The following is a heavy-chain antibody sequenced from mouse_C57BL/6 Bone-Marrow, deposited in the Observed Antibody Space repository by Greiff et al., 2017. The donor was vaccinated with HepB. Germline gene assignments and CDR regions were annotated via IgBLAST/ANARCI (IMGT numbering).Heavy chain of an antibody. CDR2: IHPNSGST. V-gene: IGHV1-64*01. D-gene: IGHD1-1*01. CDR1: GYTFTSYW. Sequence: VQLQQSGAELVKPGASVKLSCKASGYTFTSYWMHWVKQRPGQGLEWIGMIHPNSGSTNYNEKFKSKATLTVDKSSSTAYMQLSSLTSEDSAVYYWASLFITTVVATRGYAMDYWGQGTSVTVSS. CDR3: ASLFITTVVATRGYAMDY. J-gene: IGHJ4*01.